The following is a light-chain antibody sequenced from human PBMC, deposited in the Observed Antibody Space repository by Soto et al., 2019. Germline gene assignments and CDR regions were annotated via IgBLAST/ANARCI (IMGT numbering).Light chain of an antibody. CDR1: QTISSY. V-gene: IGKV1-39*01. CDR3: QKSYSSPWT. J-gene: IGKJ1*01. Sequence: DIQMPQSPSSLSATVGDRVTITCRASQTISSYLNWYQHKPGKAPNLLIYASSSLQSGVPSRFSGSGSGTNFTLTISSLQPEDFSTYYCQKSYSSPWTFGQGTKVEIK. CDR2: ASS.